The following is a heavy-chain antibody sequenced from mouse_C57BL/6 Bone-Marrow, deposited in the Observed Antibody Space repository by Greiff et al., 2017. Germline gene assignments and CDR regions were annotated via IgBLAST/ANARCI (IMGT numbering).Heavy chain of an antibody. D-gene: IGHD1-1*01. J-gene: IGHJ3*01. Sequence: VQLQQSGPELVKPGASVKISCKASGYAFSSSWMNWVKQRPGKGLEWIGRIYPGDGDTNYNGKFKGKATLTAEKSSSTAYMQLSRLTSEKSAVYFCAGVVSHWGQGTLVTVSA. CDR3: AGVVSH. CDR1: GYAFSSSW. CDR2: IYPGDGDT. V-gene: IGHV1-82*01.